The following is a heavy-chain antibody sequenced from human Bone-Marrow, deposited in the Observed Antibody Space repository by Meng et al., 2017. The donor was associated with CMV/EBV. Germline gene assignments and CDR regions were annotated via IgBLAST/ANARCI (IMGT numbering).Heavy chain of an antibody. CDR3: ASRLASTTGY. V-gene: IGHV3-23*01. D-gene: IGHD2-15*01. CDR1: GITFSNYA. J-gene: IGHJ4*02. CDR2: IRGSGAEV. Sequence: LSCAASGITFSNYALTWVRQAPGKGLEWVSTIRGSGAEVYYADSVKGRFTISRDNSRNTLYLQMNNLRAEDTAVYYCASRLASTTGYWGQGTLVTVSS.